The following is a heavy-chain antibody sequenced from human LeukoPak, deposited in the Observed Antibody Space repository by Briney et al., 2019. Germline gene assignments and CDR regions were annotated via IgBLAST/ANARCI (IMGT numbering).Heavy chain of an antibody. J-gene: IGHJ4*02. CDR1: GGSISSGDYY. Sequence: PSETLSLTCTVSGGSISSGDYYWSWIRQPPGKGLEWIGYIYYSGSTYYNPSLKSRVTISVDTSKNQFSLKLSSVTAADTAVYYCARGVYDSSGYYPDYRGQGTLVTVSS. V-gene: IGHV4-30-4*08. D-gene: IGHD3-22*01. CDR2: IYYSGST. CDR3: ARGVYDSSGYYPDY.